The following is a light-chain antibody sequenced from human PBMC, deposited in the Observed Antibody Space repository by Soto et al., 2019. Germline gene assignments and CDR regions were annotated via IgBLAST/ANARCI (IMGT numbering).Light chain of an antibody. CDR3: QQTYTTPEIT. CDR1: EYISNF. J-gene: IGKJ5*01. V-gene: IGKV1-39*01. CDR2: GAS. Sequence: DIQMTQSPSSLSASAGDRFTIXXRASEYISNFLNWYQQKPGKAPNLLXYGASYLKSGGPTRFSGSGSGTDFTLTISSLQPEDFAIYYCQQTYTTPEITFGQGTRLEIK.